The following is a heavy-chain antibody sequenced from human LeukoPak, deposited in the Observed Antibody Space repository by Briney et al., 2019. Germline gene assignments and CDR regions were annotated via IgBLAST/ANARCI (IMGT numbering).Heavy chain of an antibody. D-gene: IGHD3-22*01. Sequence: ASVKVSCKASGGTFSSYAISWVRQAPGQGLEWMGRIIPILGIANYAQKFQGRVTITADKSTITAYMALSSLRSGDTAVYYCARDADPYDSSGYYDYWGQGTLVTVSS. V-gene: IGHV1-69*04. CDR1: GGTFSSYA. CDR2: IIPILGIA. CDR3: ARDADPYDSSGYYDY. J-gene: IGHJ4*02.